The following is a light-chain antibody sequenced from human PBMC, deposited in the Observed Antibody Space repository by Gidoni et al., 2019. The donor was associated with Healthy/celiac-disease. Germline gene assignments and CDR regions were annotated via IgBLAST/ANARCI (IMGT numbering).Light chain of an antibody. V-gene: IGKV2-28*01. CDR1: QSLLHSNGYNY. Sequence: DIVMTQSPLSLPVTPGEPASISCRSSQSLLHSNGYNYLDWYLQKPGQSPQLLIYLGSNRASGVPDRFSGSGPGTDFTLKISRVEAEDVGFYYCMQALQTPLFTFGPGTKVDIK. CDR3: MQALQTPLFT. J-gene: IGKJ3*01. CDR2: LGS.